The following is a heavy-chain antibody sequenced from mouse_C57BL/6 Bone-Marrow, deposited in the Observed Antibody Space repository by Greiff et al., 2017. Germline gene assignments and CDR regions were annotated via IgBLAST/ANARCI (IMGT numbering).Heavy chain of an antibody. V-gene: IGHV1-72*01. CDR2: IDPNSGGT. CDR1: GYTFTSYW. CDR3: ARSDLWRFAY. J-gene: IGHJ3*01. D-gene: IGHD1-1*02. Sequence: QVQLKQPGAELVKPGASVKLSCKASGYTFTSYWMHWVKQRTGRGLEWIGRIDPNSGGTKYNEKFKSKATLTVDKPSSTAYMQLSSLTSEDSAVYYCARSDLWRFAYWGQGTLVTVSA.